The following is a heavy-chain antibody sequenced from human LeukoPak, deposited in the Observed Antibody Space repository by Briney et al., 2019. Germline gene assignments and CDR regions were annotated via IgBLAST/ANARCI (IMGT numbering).Heavy chain of an antibody. Sequence: VASVTVSCKASGYTFTSYYMHWVRQAPGQGLEWMGIINPSGGSTSYAQKFQGRVTMTRDTSTSTVYMELSSLRSEDTAVYYCAREGEMRWFGELKRNWFDHWGQGTLVTVSS. CDR3: AREGEMRWFGELKRNWFDH. CDR1: GYTFTSYY. D-gene: IGHD3-10*01. J-gene: IGHJ5*02. CDR2: INPSGGST. V-gene: IGHV1-46*01.